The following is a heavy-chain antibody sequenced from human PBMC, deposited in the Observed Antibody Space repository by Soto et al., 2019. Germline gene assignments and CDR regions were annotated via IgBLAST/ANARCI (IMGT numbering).Heavy chain of an antibody. CDR1: GFTFRSFE. CDR2: ISTSAATI. J-gene: IGHJ6*02. Sequence: PGGSLRLSCAASGFTFRSFEMNWVRQAPGKGLEWVSYISTSAATIYYADSVKGRFTISRDNAKNSLYLQMNTLRAEDTALYYCARGYGGDYGMDVWGQGTTVTVSS. V-gene: IGHV3-48*03. D-gene: IGHD4-17*01. CDR3: ARGYGGDYGMDV.